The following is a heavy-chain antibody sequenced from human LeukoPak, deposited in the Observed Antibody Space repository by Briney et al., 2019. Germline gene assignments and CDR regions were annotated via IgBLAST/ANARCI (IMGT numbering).Heavy chain of an antibody. CDR3: ARKYDDILTGYYRGGAAFDY. D-gene: IGHD3-9*01. CDR2: IKQDGSEK. CDR1: GFTFSSYW. J-gene: IGHJ4*02. V-gene: IGHV3-7*01. Sequence: PGGSLRLSCAASGFTFSSYWMSWVRQAPGKGLEWVANIKQDGSEKYYVDSVKGRFTISRDNAKNSLYLQMNSLRAEDTVVYYCARKYDDILTGYYRGGAAFDYWGQGTLVTVSS.